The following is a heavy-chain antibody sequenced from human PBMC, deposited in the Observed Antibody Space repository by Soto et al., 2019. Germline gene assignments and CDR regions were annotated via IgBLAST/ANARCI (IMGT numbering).Heavy chain of an antibody. V-gene: IGHV3-23*01. Sequence: GGSLRLSCAASGFPFNTYAMTWVRQAPGKGLEWVSSIGPSGITYYADPLKGRFTISRDNSKKTLYLQMNSLRDEDTAVYYCVNRGYPAWAQGTTVTVSS. CDR3: VNRGYPA. D-gene: IGHD5-12*01. CDR1: GFPFNTYA. J-gene: IGHJ6*02. CDR2: IGPSGIT.